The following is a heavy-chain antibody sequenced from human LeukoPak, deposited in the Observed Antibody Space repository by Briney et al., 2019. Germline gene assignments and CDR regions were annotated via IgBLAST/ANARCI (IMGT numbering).Heavy chain of an antibody. CDR1: GDSVSSNSAA. J-gene: IGHJ4*02. D-gene: IGHD5-18*01. CDR3: AGVSGYSYAYLY. Sequence: SQTLSLTCAISGDSVSSNSAAWNWIRQSPSRGLEWLGRTYYRSKWYNDYAVSVKSRITINPDTSKNQFSLKLSSVTAADTAVYYCAGVSGYSYAYLYWGQGTLVTVSS. CDR2: TYYRSKWYN. V-gene: IGHV6-1*01.